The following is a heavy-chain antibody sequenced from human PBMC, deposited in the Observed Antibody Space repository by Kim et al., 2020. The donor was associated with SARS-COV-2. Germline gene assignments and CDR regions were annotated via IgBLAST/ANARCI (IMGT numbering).Heavy chain of an antibody. CDR3: ARHVGLQCTEQCLVDASPVNWFDP. Sequence: SETLSLTCTVSGCSISSSSYYWGWIRQPPGKGLEWIGSIYYSWSTYYNPSLNSLVTICVDTSKNQFSLKLSSVTAADTAVYYCARHVGLQCTEQCLVDASPVNWFDPWGQGTLVPGSS. J-gene: IGHJ5*02. CDR1: GCSISSSSYY. D-gene: IGHD6-19*01. V-gene: IGHV4-39*01. CDR2: IYYSWST.